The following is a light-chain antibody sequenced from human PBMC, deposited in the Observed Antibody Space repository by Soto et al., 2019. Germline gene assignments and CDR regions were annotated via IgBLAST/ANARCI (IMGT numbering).Light chain of an antibody. J-gene: IGKJ1*01. V-gene: IGKV3-20*01. CDR3: QQYGTSPRT. CDR2: GTS. Sequence: PGERATLSCRASQSVSSNYVAWYHQKPGQAPRLLIYGTSTRATGIPDRFSGSGSGTDFTLTISRLEPEDFAVYYCQQYGTSPRTFGQGTKVEIK. CDR1: QSVSSNY.